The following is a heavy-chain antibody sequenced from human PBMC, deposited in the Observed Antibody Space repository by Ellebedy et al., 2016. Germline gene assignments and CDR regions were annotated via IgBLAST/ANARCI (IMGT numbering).Heavy chain of an antibody. D-gene: IGHD5-12*01. V-gene: IGHV1-69*13. Sequence: SVKVSXKASGGTFSSYAISWVRQAPGQGLEWMGGIIPIFGTANYAQKFQGRVTITADESTSTAYMELSSLRSEDTAVYYCARSQYSGYDESYFDYWGQGTLVTVSS. CDR1: GGTFSSYA. CDR3: ARSQYSGYDESYFDY. J-gene: IGHJ4*02. CDR2: IIPIFGTA.